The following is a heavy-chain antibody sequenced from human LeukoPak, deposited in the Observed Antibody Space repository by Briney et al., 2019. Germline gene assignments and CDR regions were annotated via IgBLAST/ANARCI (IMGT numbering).Heavy chain of an antibody. CDR3: ARDGNYYYDSSGYAGY. D-gene: IGHD3-22*01. CDR1: GFTFSSYS. V-gene: IGHV3-21*01. J-gene: IGHJ4*02. CDR2: ISSSSSYI. Sequence: GGSLRLSCAASGFTFSSYSMNWVRQAPGKGLEWVSSISSSSSYIYYADSVKGRFTISRDNAKNSLYLQMNSLRAEDTAVYYCARDGNYYYDSSGYAGYWGQGTLVTVSS.